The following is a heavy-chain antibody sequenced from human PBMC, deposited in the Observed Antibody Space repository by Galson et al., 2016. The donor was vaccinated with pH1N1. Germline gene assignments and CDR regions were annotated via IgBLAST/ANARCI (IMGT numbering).Heavy chain of an antibody. CDR3: ARPGRTETTKERFAWGYGMDI. CDR2: IIPIYGTA. D-gene: IGHD1-1*01. Sequence: SVKVSCKASGGSFAKYAVSWVRQAPGQGLEWMGRIIPIYGTANYAQKFQGRVTITADECTTTVYMERNSLISEDTAIYYCARPGRTETTKERFAWGYGMDIWGQGTTVTVSS. CDR1: GGSFAKYA. V-gene: IGHV1-69*13. J-gene: IGHJ6*02.